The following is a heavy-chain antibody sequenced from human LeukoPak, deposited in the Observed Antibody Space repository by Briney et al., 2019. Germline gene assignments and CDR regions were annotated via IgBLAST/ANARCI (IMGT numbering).Heavy chain of an antibody. CDR2: IIPIFGTA. D-gene: IGHD6-13*01. Sequence: SVKVSCKASGGTFSSYAISWVRQAPGQGLEWMGGIIPIFGTANYAQKFQGRVTITADESTSTAYMELSSLRSEDTAVYYCASLAAADYDAFDIWGQGTMVTVSS. J-gene: IGHJ3*02. V-gene: IGHV1-69*13. CDR3: ASLAAADYDAFDI. CDR1: GGTFSSYA.